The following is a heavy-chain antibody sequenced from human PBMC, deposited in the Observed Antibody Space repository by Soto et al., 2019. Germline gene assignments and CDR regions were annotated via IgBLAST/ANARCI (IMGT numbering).Heavy chain of an antibody. CDR1: GGSISFYS. Sequence: WETLSLTCSVSGGSISFYSWNWIRQSPEKGLEWIGYVYHSGRTNYNPSLKSRVTISVDTSKNQFSLKLSSVTAADTAVYYCGRGEADRYNWNYGIDYWGQGTLVTVSS. CDR2: VYHSGRT. D-gene: IGHD1-7*01. CDR3: GRGEADRYNWNYGIDY. V-gene: IGHV4-59*01. J-gene: IGHJ4*02.